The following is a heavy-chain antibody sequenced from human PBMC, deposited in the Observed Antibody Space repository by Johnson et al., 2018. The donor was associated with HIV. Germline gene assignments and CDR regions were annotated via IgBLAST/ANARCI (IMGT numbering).Heavy chain of an antibody. V-gene: IGHV3-9*01. Sequence: VQLVESGGGLVQPGRSLRLACAASGFTFHEYAMHWVRQTPGKGLEWVSGISWNSGSVGYADSVKGRFTISRDNSKNTLYLQMNSLKTEDTAVYYCARDVLGDGTYPPDAFDIWGQGTMVTVSS. J-gene: IGHJ3*02. CDR1: GFTFHEYA. D-gene: IGHD3-16*02. CDR2: ISWNSGSV. CDR3: ARDVLGDGTYPPDAFDI.